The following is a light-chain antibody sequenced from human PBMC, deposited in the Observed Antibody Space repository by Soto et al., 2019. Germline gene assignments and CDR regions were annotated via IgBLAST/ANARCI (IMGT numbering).Light chain of an antibody. CDR1: SSNIGSYT. Sequence: QSVLTQPPSASGTPGQRVTISCSGSSSNIGSYTVNWYQQFPGTAPKLLIYSNNRRPSGVPDRFSGSKSGTSASLAISGLQSEDEADYYCVAWDDSLNVWVFGGGTKLTVL. CDR3: VAWDDSLNVWV. CDR2: SNN. J-gene: IGLJ3*02. V-gene: IGLV1-44*01.